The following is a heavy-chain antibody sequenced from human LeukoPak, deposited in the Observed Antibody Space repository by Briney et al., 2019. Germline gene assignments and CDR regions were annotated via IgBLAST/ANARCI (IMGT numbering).Heavy chain of an antibody. CDR2: IYYSGST. Sequence: PSETLSLTCTVSGVSISSGSYYWSWIRQPPGKGLEWIGYIYYSGSTNYNPSLKSRVTISVDTSKNQFSLKLSSVTAADTAVYYCARRGYGSGSFNRYYFDYWGQGTLVTVSS. D-gene: IGHD3-10*01. V-gene: IGHV4-61*01. CDR3: ARRGYGSGSFNRYYFDY. J-gene: IGHJ4*02. CDR1: GVSISSGSYY.